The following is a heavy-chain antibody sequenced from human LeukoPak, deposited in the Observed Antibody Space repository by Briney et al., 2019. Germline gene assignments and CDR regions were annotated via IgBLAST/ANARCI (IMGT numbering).Heavy chain of an antibody. CDR2: IYTSGST. CDR1: GGSISSGSYY. CDR3: ARDLFSPWVGSSSLFDY. J-gene: IGHJ4*02. Sequence: SQTLSLTCTVSGGSISSGSYYWSWIRQPAGKGLEGIGRIYTSGSTNYNPSLKSRVTISVDTSKNQFSLKLSSVTAADTAVYYCARDLFSPWVGSSSLFDYWGQGTLVTVSS. D-gene: IGHD6-6*01. V-gene: IGHV4-61*02.